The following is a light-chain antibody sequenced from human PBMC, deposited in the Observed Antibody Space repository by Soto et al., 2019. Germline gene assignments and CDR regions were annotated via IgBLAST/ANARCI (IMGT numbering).Light chain of an antibody. CDR1: QSVSSSY. J-gene: IGKJ1*01. CDR3: QQYCSSSWT. V-gene: IGKV3-20*01. Sequence: EIVLTQSPGTLSSSPGERATLSCRASQSVSSSYLAWYQQKPGQAPRLLIYASSSRATGIPARFSGSGSETDVILTISRRQPEDVAVYYYQQYCSSSWTFGQGTKVEIK. CDR2: ASS.